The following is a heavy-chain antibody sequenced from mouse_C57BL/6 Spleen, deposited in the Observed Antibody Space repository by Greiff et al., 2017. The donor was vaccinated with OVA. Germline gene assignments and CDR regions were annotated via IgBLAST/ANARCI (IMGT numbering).Heavy chain of an antibody. V-gene: IGHV1-15*01. Sequence: QVQLQQSGAELVRPGASVTLSCKASGYTFTDYEMHWVKQTPVHGLEWIGAIDPETGGTAYNQKFKGKAILTADKSSSTAYMELRSLTSEDSAVYYGTRDTYGSSYDGYFDVWGTGTTVTVSS. J-gene: IGHJ1*03. CDR1: GYTFTDYE. D-gene: IGHD1-1*01. CDR2: IDPETGGT. CDR3: TRDTYGSSYDGYFDV.